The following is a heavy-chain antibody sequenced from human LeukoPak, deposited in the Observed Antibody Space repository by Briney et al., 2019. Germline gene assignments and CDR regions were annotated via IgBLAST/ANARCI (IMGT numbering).Heavy chain of an antibody. CDR1: GFTFSDYW. J-gene: IGHJ6*02. V-gene: IGHV3-7*01. Sequence: GGSLRLSCAASGFTFSDYWVRWVRQARGKGLEWVANMKRDGSEKNYVDSMKGRITISRDNAKNSLYLQMNSLRVEDTAVYYCARDGGIIRFGGQDVWGQGTTVTVS. D-gene: IGHD3-16*01. CDR2: MKRDGSEK. CDR3: ARDGGIIRFGGQDV.